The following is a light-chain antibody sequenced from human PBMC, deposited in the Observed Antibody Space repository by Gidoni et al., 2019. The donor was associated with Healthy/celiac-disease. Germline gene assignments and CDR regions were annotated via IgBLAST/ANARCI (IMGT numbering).Light chain of an antibody. J-gene: IGKJ2*01. CDR1: QRVSSY. Sequence: EIVLTQSPATLSLSPGERATLSCRASQRVSSYLAWYQQKPGQAPRPLIYDASNRATGIPARFSGSGSGTDFTLTISSLEPEDFAVYYCQQRSNWPPLYTFGQXTKLEIK. V-gene: IGKV3-11*01. CDR3: QQRSNWPPLYT. CDR2: DAS.